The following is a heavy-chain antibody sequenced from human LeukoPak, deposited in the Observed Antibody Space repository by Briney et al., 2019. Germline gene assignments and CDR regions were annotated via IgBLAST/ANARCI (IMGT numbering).Heavy chain of an antibody. CDR3: AREPADYGDYGFLDY. CDR2: INHSGST. J-gene: IGHJ4*02. D-gene: IGHD4-17*01. CDR1: GGSFSGYY. V-gene: IGHV4-34*01. Sequence: PSETLSLTCAVYGGSFSGYYWSWIRQPPGKGLEWIGEINHSGSTNYNPSLKSRVTMSGDTSKNQFSLKLSSVTAADTAVYYCAREPADYGDYGFLDYWGQGTLVTVSS.